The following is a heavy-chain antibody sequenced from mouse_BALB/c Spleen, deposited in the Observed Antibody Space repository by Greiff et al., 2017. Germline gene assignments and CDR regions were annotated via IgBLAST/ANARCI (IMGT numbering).Heavy chain of an antibody. CDR1: GFTFSSYA. Sequence: EVQVVESGGGLVKPGGSLKLSCAASGFTFSSYAMSWVRQSPEKRLEWVAEISSGGSYTYYPDTVTGRFTISRDNAKNTLYLEMSSLRSEDTAMYYCARDRFTGQKVFDYWGQGTTLTVSS. J-gene: IGHJ2*01. D-gene: IGHD1-1*01. CDR2: ISSGGSYT. CDR3: ARDRFTGQKVFDY. V-gene: IGHV5-9-4*01.